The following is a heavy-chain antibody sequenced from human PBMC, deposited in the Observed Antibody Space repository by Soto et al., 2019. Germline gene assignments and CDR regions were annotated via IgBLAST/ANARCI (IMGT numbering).Heavy chain of an antibody. CDR2: ICKDEKST. Sequence: GGSLRLSCVASGFTFSSYCMHWVRQAPGRGLVWVSRICKDEKSTRYADSVKGRFTISRDNANNILYLQMTSLRVDDTAVFYCVRDVELQSFDYWGPGT. CDR1: GFTFSSYC. D-gene: IGHD1-7*01. V-gene: IGHV3-74*01. J-gene: IGHJ4*02. CDR3: VRDVELQSFDY.